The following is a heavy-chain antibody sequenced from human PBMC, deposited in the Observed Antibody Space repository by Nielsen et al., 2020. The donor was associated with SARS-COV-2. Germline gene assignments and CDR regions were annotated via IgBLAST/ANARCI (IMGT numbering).Heavy chain of an antibody. CDR2: IYSGGSST. CDR1: GFTFSSYA. J-gene: IGHJ3*02. D-gene: IGHD3-22*01. V-gene: IGHV3-23*03. CDR3: AQGGMIVVVITSHDAFDI. Sequence: GESLKISCAASGFTFSSYAMSWVRQAPGKGLEWVSVIYSGGSSTYYADSVKGRFTISRDNSKNTLYLQMNSLRAEDTAVYYCAQGGMIVVVITSHDAFDIWGQGTMVTVSS.